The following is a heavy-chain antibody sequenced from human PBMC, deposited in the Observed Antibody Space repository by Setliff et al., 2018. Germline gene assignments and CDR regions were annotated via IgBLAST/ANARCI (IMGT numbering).Heavy chain of an antibody. CDR3: ARAYNFWSGYYDY. V-gene: IGHV4-59*01. CDR2: IYYSGST. J-gene: IGHJ4*02. CDR1: GGSISSYY. Sequence: SETLSLTCTVSGGSISSYYWSWIRQPPGKGLEWIGYIYYSGSTNYNPSLKSRVTISVDTSKNQFSLKPSSVTAADTAVYYCARAYNFWSGYYDYWGQGTLVTVSS. D-gene: IGHD3-3*01.